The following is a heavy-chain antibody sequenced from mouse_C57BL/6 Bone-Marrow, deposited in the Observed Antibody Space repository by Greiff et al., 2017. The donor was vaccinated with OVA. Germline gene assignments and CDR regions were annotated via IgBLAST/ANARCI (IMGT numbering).Heavy chain of an antibody. J-gene: IGHJ2*01. V-gene: IGHV5-16*01. CDR2: INYDGSST. CDR1: GFTFSDYY. CDR3: ARDGGY. Sequence: VKLLESEGGLVQPGSSMKLSCTASGFTFSDYYMAWVRQVPEKGLEWVANINYDGSSTYYLDSLKSRFIISRDNAKNILYLQMSSLKSEDTATYYCARDGGYWGQGTTLTVSS.